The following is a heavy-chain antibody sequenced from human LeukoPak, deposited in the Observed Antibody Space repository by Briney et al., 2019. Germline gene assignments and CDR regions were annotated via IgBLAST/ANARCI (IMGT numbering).Heavy chain of an antibody. V-gene: IGHV3-23*01. Sequence: GGSLRLSCAASGFTFSNYAMSWVRQAPGKGLEWVSTISDRGGSTYYADSVKGRFTISRDNSKNTLYLQMNSLRAEDTAIHYCAKVPYSDYGSGRPPFMDAWGQGTTVAVSS. D-gene: IGHD3-10*01. CDR1: GFTFSNYA. J-gene: IGHJ6*02. CDR2: ISDRGGST. CDR3: AKVPYSDYGSGRPPFMDA.